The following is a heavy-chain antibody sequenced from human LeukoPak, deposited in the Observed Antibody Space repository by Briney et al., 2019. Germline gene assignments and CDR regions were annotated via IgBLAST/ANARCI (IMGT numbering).Heavy chain of an antibody. CDR3: ASGDSSGYWPVDY. CDR1: GGPFSSYY. D-gene: IGHD3-22*01. J-gene: IGHJ4*02. CDR2: IYYSGST. Sequence: SETLSLPCTVSGGPFSSYYWSWIRQPPGKGLEWIGYIYYSGSTNYNPSLKSRVSISVVTSKNQFSLKLSSVTAADTAVYYCASGDSSGYWPVDYWGQGTLITVSS. V-gene: IGHV4-59*01.